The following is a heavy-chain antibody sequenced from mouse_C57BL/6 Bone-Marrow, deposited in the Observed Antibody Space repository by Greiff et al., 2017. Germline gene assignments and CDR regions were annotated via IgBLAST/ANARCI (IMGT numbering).Heavy chain of an antibody. Sequence: QVQLKESGAELMKPGASVKLSCKATGYTFTGYWIEWVKQRPGHGLEWIGEILPGSGSTNYNEKFKGKATFTADTSSNTACMQLSSLTTEDAAIYYCASADGYYFAYWGQGTLVTVSA. CDR1: GYTFTGYW. J-gene: IGHJ3*01. V-gene: IGHV1-9*01. CDR3: ASADGYYFAY. D-gene: IGHD2-3*01. CDR2: ILPGSGST.